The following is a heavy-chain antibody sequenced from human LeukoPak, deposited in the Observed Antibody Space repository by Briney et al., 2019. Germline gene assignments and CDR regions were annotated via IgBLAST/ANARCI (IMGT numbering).Heavy chain of an antibody. V-gene: IGHV3-21*01. CDR2: ISSSSSYI. Sequence: GGSLRLSCAASGFTFNNYAMGWVRQAPGKGLEWVSSISSSSSYIYYADSVKGRFTISRDNAKNSLYLQMNSLRAEDTAVYYCARGLRDYYGSGGDYWGQGTLVTVSS. CDR3: ARGLRDYYGSGGDY. D-gene: IGHD3-10*01. CDR1: GFTFNNYA. J-gene: IGHJ4*02.